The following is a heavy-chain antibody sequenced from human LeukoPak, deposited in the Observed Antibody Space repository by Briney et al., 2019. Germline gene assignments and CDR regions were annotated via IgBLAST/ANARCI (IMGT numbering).Heavy chain of an antibody. CDR1: GFTFSSYE. V-gene: IGHV3-48*03. J-gene: IGHJ4*02. D-gene: IGHD5-12*01. Sequence: GGSLRLSCAASGFTFSSYEMNWVRQAPGKGLEWVSYISSSGSTIHYADSVKGRFIISRDDSKNTLYVELKSLRLDDTAIFYCSRGPPTSRSGAHFDNWGEGSLVTVSP. CDR2: ISSSGSTI. CDR3: SRGPPTSRSGAHFDN.